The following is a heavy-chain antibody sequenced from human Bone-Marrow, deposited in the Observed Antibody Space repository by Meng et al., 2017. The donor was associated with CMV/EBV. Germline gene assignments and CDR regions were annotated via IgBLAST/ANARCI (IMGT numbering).Heavy chain of an antibody. Sequence: GSLRLSCAVYGGSFSGYYWSWIRQPPGKGLEWIGSIYYSGSTYYNPSLKSRVTISVDTSKNQFSLKLSSVTAADTAVYYCARENYYDSSGPPGRWGQGTLVTVSS. J-gene: IGHJ4*02. CDR3: ARENYYDSSGPPGR. D-gene: IGHD3-22*01. CDR2: IYYSGST. V-gene: IGHV4-34*01. CDR1: GGSFSGYY.